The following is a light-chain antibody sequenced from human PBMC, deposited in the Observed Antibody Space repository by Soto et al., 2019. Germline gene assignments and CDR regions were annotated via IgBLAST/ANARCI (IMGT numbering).Light chain of an antibody. J-gene: IGKJ1*01. V-gene: IGKV3-15*01. Sequence: EKVMTQSPATLSVSPGERATLSCRASQSVSSNLAWYQQKPGQAPRLLIYGASTRATGIPARFSGSGSGTDFTLTISGLQSEDFAVYYCQQYNTWPRTFGQGTKVEIK. CDR3: QQYNTWPRT. CDR1: QSVSSN. CDR2: GAS.